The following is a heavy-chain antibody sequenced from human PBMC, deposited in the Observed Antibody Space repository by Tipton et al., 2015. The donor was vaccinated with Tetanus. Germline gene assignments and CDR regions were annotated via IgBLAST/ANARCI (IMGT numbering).Heavy chain of an antibody. Sequence: QLVQSGPEVKKPGASVKVSCKASGYTFTSYGISWVRQAPGQGLERMGWISAYNGNTNYAQKLQGRVTMTTDTSTSTAYMEMWSLLSDDTAVYYCAREAGSSWSLSTYYYFGMDVWRHGAAVTVSS. D-gene: IGHD6-13*01. CDR3: AREAGSSWSLSTYYYFGMDV. CDR2: ISAYNGNT. CDR1: GYTFTSYG. J-gene: IGHJ6*02. V-gene: IGHV1-18*01.